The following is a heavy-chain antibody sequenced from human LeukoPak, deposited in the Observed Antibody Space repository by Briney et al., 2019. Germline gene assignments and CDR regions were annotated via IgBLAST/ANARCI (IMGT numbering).Heavy chain of an antibody. CDR1: GGSISSGGYS. Sequence: SQTLSLTCAVSGGSISSGGYSWSWIRQPPGKGLEWIGYIYHSGSTYYNPSLKSRVTISVDRSKNQFSLKLSSVTAADTAVYYCARQKDSTEYFQHWGQGILVTVSS. CDR2: IYHSGST. D-gene: IGHD2-15*01. V-gene: IGHV4-30-2*01. CDR3: ARQKDSTEYFQH. J-gene: IGHJ1*01.